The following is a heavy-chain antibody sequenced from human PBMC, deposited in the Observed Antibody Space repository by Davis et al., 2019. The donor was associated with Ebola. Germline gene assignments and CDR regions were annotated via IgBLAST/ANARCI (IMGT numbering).Heavy chain of an antibody. V-gene: IGHV3-30*03. CDR1: GFTFITYG. CDR3: ARVRSYSGSYVDAFDI. Sequence: GESLKISCAASGFTFITYGMHWVRQAPGKGLEWVTFMSYDGSDKYYADSVKGRFTISRDNSKNTLYLQMNSLGAEDTAVYYCARVRSYSGSYVDAFDIWGQGTMVTVSS. CDR2: MSYDGSDK. J-gene: IGHJ3*02. D-gene: IGHD1-26*01.